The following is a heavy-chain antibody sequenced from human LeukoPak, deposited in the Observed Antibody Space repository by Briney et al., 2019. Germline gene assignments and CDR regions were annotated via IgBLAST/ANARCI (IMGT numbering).Heavy chain of an antibody. CDR2: IHYRGTT. D-gene: IGHD1-1*01. V-gene: IGHV4-31*03. CDR3: AIDGYINDAFDI. J-gene: IGHJ3*02. CDR1: GDSLTTDDSF. Sequence: PSQTLSLTCTVSGDSLTTDDSFWSWIRQFPGKGLEWIGYIHYRGTTNYNPSLKSRLSMSIDMSKDQFSLNLTSVTAADTAIYYCAIDGYINDAFDIWGQGIVVTVSS.